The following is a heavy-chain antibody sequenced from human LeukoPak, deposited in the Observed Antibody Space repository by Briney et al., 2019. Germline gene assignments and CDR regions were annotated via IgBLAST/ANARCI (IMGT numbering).Heavy chain of an antibody. CDR3: ATSYDSSGCD. J-gene: IGHJ4*02. Sequence: PGGSLRLSCTASGFTFSNFWMAWVRQAPGKGLEWVANIKPGGSIQFYGDSVKGRFTISRDNAKNSLYLQMNNLRAEDTALYYCATSYDSSGCDWGQGTLVTVSS. CDR1: GFTFSNFW. V-gene: IGHV3-7*01. D-gene: IGHD3-22*01. CDR2: IKPGGSIQ.